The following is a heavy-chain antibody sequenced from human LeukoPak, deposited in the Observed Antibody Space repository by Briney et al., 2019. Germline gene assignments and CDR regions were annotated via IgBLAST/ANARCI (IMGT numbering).Heavy chain of an antibody. Sequence: SETLSLTCAVYGGSFSGYYWSWIRQPPGKGLEWIGEINHSGSTNYNLSLKSRVTISVDTSKNQFSLKLSSVTAADTAVYYCARVGYCSSTSCPDPFDYWGQGTLVTVSS. D-gene: IGHD2-2*01. V-gene: IGHV4-34*01. CDR1: GGSFSGYY. CDR2: INHSGST. CDR3: ARVGYCSSTSCPDPFDY. J-gene: IGHJ4*02.